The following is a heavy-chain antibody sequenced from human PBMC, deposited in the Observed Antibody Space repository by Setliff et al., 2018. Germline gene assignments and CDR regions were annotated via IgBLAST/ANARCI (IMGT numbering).Heavy chain of an antibody. CDR3: ARGDYSNPCDY. CDR1: GYIFTSYY. D-gene: IGHD4-4*01. CDR2: FNPSGGST. J-gene: IGHJ4*02. Sequence: ASVKVSCKASGYIFTSYYIHWVRQAPGQGLEWMGLFNPSGGSTKYAEKFQVRVTLTRDTSASTVYMELSSLRSEDTAIYHCARGDYSNPCDYWGQGTLVTAPQ. V-gene: IGHV1-46*01.